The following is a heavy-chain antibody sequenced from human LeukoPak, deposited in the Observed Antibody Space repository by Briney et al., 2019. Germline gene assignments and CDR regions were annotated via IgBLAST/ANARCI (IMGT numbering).Heavy chain of an antibody. CDR3: ARGGYDFWSGYYNEIGYFDY. CDR2: VDYRGNT. D-gene: IGHD3-3*01. Sequence: PSETLSLTCTISGGSISSYYWSWIRQPPGKGLEWIGYVDYRGNTNYNPSLKSRVTISVDTSKNQFSLKLSSVTAADTAVYYCARGGYDFWSGYYNEIGYFDYWGQGTLVTVSS. J-gene: IGHJ4*02. CDR1: GGSISSYY. V-gene: IGHV4-59*01.